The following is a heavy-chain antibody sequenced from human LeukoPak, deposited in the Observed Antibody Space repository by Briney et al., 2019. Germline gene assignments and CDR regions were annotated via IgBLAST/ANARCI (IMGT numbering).Heavy chain of an antibody. CDR3: ASVTYTSLSPFDY. CDR1: GYTFTGYY. J-gene: IGHJ4*02. CDR2: INPNSGGT. Sequence: ASVKVSCKASGYTFTGYYMHWVRQAPGQGLEWMGWINPNSGGTNYAQKFQGRVTMTRDMSISTAYMELSSLISDDTAVYYCASVTYTSLSPFDYWGQGTLVTVSS. D-gene: IGHD2-2*01. V-gene: IGHV1-2*02.